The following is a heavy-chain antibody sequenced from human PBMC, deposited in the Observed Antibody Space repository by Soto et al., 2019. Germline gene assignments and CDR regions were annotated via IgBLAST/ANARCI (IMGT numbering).Heavy chain of an antibody. CDR3: IGSGDSNRYYYGMDV. CDR1: GFTFGDYA. CDR2: IRSKAYGGTT. J-gene: IGHJ6*02. D-gene: IGHD3-22*01. V-gene: IGHV3-49*03. Sequence: PGGSLRLSCTASGFTFGDYAMSWFRQAPGKGLEWVGFIRSKAYGGTTEYAASVKGRFTISRDDSKSIAYLQMNSLKTEDTAVYYCIGSGDSNRYYYGMDVWGQGTTVIVSS.